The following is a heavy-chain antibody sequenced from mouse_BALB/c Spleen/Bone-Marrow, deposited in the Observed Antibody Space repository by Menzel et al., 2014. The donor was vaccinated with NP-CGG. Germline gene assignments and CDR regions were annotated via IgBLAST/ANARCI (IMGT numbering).Heavy chain of an antibody. CDR2: IDPSDSYT. V-gene: IGHV1S127*01. CDR3: TRRGYYAMDY. J-gene: IGHJ4*01. CDR1: GYTFTSYW. Sequence: VQLQESGAELVKPGASVKMSCKASGYTFTSYWMHWGKQRPGQGLEWIGVIDPSDSYTSYNQKFKGKATLTVDTSSSTAYMQLSSLTSEDSAVHYCTRRGYYAMDYWGQGTSVTVSS.